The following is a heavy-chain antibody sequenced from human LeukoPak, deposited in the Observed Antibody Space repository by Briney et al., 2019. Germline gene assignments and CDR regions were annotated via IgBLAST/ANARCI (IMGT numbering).Heavy chain of an antibody. D-gene: IGHD3-22*01. J-gene: IGHJ3*02. CDR2: IDPNSGGT. CDR1: GYTFIDYY. Sequence: ASVKVSCKASGYTFIDYYMHWARQAPGQGLEWMGWIDPNSGGTNYAQKLQGRVTMTRDTSISTAYMELSRLRSDDTAVYYCAREYYDSSGTKYAFDIWGQGTMVTVSS. CDR3: AREYYDSSGTKYAFDI. V-gene: IGHV1-2*02.